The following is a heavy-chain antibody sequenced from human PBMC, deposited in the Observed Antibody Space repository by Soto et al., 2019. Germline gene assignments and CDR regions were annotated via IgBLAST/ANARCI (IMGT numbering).Heavy chain of an antibody. D-gene: IGHD5-12*01. J-gene: IGHJ6*02. CDR1: GGSFSGYY. Sequence: LSLTCAVYGGSFSGYYWSWIRQPPGKGLEWIGEINHSGSTNYNPSLKSRVTISVDTSKNQFSLKLSSVTAADTAVYYCVRMKGYVYYYGMDVWGQGTTVTVSS. CDR2: INHSGST. V-gene: IGHV4-34*01. CDR3: VRMKGYVYYYGMDV.